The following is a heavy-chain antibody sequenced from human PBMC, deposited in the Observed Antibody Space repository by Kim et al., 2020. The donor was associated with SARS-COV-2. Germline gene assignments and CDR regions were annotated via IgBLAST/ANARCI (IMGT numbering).Heavy chain of an antibody. J-gene: IGHJ4*01. CDR2: INWNSDDI. Sequence: GGSLRLSCAASGFTFDDYAMHWVRQAPGKGLEWVSGINWNSDDIVYADSVKGRFIISRDNAKNSLYLQMNSLRPEDTALYYCSRGSCSSISCDKFDYCG. CDR3: SRGSCSSISCDKFDY. V-gene: IGHV3-9*01. D-gene: IGHD2-2*01. CDR1: GFTFDDYA.